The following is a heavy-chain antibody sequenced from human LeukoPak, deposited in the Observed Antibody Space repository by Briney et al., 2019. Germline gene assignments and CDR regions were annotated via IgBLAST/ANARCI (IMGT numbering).Heavy chain of an antibody. J-gene: IGHJ6*04. CDR2: INHSGST. V-gene: IGHV4-34*01. D-gene: IGHD5-18*01. CDR3: ASRGRRGYSYGAYYYYGMDV. CDR1: GGSFSGYY. Sequence: ASETLSLTCAVYGGSFSGYYWSWIRQPPGKGLEWIGEINHSGSTNYNPSLKGRVTISVDTSKNQFSLKLSSVTAADTAVYYCASRGRRGYSYGAYYYYGMDVWGKGTTVTVSS.